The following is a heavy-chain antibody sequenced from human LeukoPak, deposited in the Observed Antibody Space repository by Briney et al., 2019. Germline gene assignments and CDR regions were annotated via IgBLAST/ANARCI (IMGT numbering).Heavy chain of an antibody. J-gene: IGHJ4*02. CDR3: AKGLSSGWLDY. D-gene: IGHD6-19*01. CDR1: GFTFSSYA. Sequence: GGSLRLSCGASGFTFSSYAMSWVRQAPGKGLEWVSGISGSGGSTYYADSVKGRFTISRDNSKNTLYLQMNSLRAEDTAVYYCAKGLSSGWLDYWGQGTLVTVSS. CDR2: ISGSGGST. V-gene: IGHV3-23*01.